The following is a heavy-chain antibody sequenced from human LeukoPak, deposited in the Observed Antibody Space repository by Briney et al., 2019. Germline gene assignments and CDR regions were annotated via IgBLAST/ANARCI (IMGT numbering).Heavy chain of an antibody. CDR3: ARYIGGSGWTGNYFDY. CDR2: ISGSGGST. V-gene: IGHV3-23*01. D-gene: IGHD6-19*01. J-gene: IGHJ4*02. Sequence: PGGSLRLSCAASGFTFSSYAMSWVRQAPGKGLEWVSAISGSGGSTYYADSVKGRFTISRDNSKNTLYLQMNSLRAEDTAVYYCARYIGGSGWTGNYFDYWGQGTLVTVSS. CDR1: GFTFSSYA.